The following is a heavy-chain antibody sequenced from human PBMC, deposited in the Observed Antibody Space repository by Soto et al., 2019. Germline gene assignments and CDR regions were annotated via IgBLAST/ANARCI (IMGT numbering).Heavy chain of an antibody. V-gene: IGHV1-46*03. CDR3: ASSGECGGDCGHYYYYYMDV. Sequence: GASVEVSCETAGYGFTIYHRRWRRQTHGQGLEWMGIINPSGGSTSYAQKFQGRVTMTRDTSTSTVYMELSSLRSEDTAVYYCASSGECGGDCGHYYYYYMDVWGKGTTVTVSS. CDR1: GYGFTIYH. CDR2: INPSGGST. D-gene: IGHD2-21*01. J-gene: IGHJ6*03.